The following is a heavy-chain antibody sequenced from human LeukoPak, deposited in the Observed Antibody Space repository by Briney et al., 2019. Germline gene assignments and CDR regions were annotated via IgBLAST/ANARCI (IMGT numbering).Heavy chain of an antibody. V-gene: IGHV3-30*18. CDR3: AKGRGMATIDY. J-gene: IGHJ4*02. CDR2: ISYDGSNK. D-gene: IGHD5-24*01. CDR1: GFTFSSYG. Sequence: PGRSLRLSCAASGFTFSSYGMHWVRQAPGKGLEWVTVISYDGSNKYYADSVKGRFTISRDNSKNTLYLQMNSLRAEDTAVYYCAKGRGMATIDYWGQGTLVTVSS.